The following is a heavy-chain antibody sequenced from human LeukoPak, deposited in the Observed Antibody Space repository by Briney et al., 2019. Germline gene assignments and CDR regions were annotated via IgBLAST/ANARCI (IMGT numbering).Heavy chain of an antibody. D-gene: IGHD2-2*01. Sequence: SETLSLTCAVSGGSISSYYWSWIRQPAGKGLEWIGRIYTSGSTNYNPSLKSRVTMSVDTSKNQFSLRLSSETAADTAVYYCAAEEIVIVPTATNSYFDTWGQGILVTVSS. CDR1: GGSISSYY. J-gene: IGHJ4*02. CDR3: AAEEIVIVPTATNSYFDT. V-gene: IGHV4-4*07. CDR2: IYTSGST.